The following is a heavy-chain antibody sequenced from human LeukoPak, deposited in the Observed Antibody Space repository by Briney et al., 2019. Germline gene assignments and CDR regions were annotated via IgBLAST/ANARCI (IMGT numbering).Heavy chain of an antibody. CDR1: GDSVSSNSAA. CDR2: TYYRSKWYN. V-gene: IGHV6-1*01. CDR3: ARDHKIVGATPPWFDP. J-gene: IGHJ5*02. Sequence: SQTLSLTCAISGDSVSSNSAAWNWIRQSPSRGLEWLGRTYYRSKWYNDYAVSVKSRITINPDTSKNQFSLQLNSVTPEDTAVYYCARDHKIVGATPPWFDPWGQGTLVTVSS. D-gene: IGHD1-26*01.